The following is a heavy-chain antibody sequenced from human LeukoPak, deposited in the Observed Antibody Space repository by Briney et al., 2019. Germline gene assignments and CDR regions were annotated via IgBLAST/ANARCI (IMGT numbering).Heavy chain of an antibody. CDR3: AGDRGVGAAVFFDY. D-gene: IGHD6-13*01. CDR2: TYYRSKWYN. Sequence: SQTLSLTCAISGDNVSSNSATWNWIRQSPSRGLEWLGRTYYRSKWYNDYAVSVKSRMTIIPDTSKNQFSLQLNSVTPDDTAMYYCAGDRGVGAAVFFDYWGLGTLVTVSS. V-gene: IGHV6-1*01. CDR1: GDNVSSNSAT. J-gene: IGHJ4*02.